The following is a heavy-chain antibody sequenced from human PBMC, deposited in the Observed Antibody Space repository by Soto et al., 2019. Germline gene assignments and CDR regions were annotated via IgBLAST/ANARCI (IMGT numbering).Heavy chain of an antibody. V-gene: IGHV3-53*01. CDR1: GFSVSSNY. Sequence: PGVSLRLSCAASGFSVSSNYMSWVHQAPGKGLEWVSVIYSGGSTYYADSVKGRFTISRDNSKNTLYLQMNSLRAEDTAVYYCARAKLLPGYSYAQQYLYGREVCGQLTTV. CDR2: IYSGGST. J-gene: IGHJ6*01. D-gene: IGHD5-18*01. CDR3: ARAKLLPGYSYAQQYLYGREV.